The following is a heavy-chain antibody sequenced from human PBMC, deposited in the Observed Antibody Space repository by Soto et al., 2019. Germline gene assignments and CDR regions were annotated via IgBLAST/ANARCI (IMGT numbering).Heavy chain of an antibody. CDR2: IIPIFFSA. J-gene: IGHJ4*02. Sequence: VSCKASGGTFSSYAISWVRQAPGQGLEWMGGIIPIFFSANYAQKFQGRVTITADESTSTAYMELSSLRSEDTAVYYCTSSGYCSGGSCYFDYWGQGTLVTVS. D-gene: IGHD2-15*01. V-gene: IGHV1-69*01. CDR1: GGTFSSYA. CDR3: TSSGYCSGGSCYFDY.